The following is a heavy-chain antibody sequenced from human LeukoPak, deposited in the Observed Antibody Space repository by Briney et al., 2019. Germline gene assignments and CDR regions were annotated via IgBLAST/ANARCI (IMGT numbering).Heavy chain of an antibody. V-gene: IGHV4-30-4*01. D-gene: IGHD5-12*01. CDR2: IYYSGST. Sequence: SQTLSLTCTVSGGSISSGDYYWSWIRQPPGKGLEWIGYIYYSGSTYYNPSLKSRVTISVDTSKNQFSLKLSSVTAADTAVYYCARGKGGYDWFDYWGQGTLVTVSS. CDR1: GGSISSGDYY. CDR3: ARGKGGYDWFDY. J-gene: IGHJ4*02.